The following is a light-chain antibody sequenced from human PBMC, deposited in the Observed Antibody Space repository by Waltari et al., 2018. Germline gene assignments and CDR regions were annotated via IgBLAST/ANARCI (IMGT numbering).Light chain of an antibody. J-gene: IGKJ4*01. Sequence: EIVLTQSPATLSLSPGERATLSCRASQSVTGYLAWYQHKPGQAPRLLIYDASKRATGIPSRFSGSGSGTDFTLTISSLEPEDFAVYYSQQRSNWPLTFGGGTKVEIK. CDR2: DAS. CDR3: QQRSNWPLT. V-gene: IGKV3-11*01. CDR1: QSVTGY.